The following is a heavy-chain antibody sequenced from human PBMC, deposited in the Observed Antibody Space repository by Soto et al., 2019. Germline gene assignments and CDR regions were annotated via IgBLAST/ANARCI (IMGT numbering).Heavy chain of an antibody. CDR3: AKDPTTVTRGYFAY. V-gene: IGHV3-23*01. D-gene: IGHD4-17*01. J-gene: IGHJ4*02. CDR2: ISSSGDNT. CDR1: GITFSSYA. Sequence: GGSLRLSCAASGITFSSYAMSWVRQAPGKGLEWVSIISSSGDNTYYADSVKGRFTISRDNSMNTLHLQMNSLRAEDTAVYYCAKDPTTVTRGYFAYWGPGTLVTVSS.